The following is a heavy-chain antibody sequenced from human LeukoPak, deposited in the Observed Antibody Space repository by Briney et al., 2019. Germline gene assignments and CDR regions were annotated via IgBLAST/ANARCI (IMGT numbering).Heavy chain of an antibody. CDR2: IYSGGST. V-gene: IGHV3-53*01. CDR1: GFTVSSNY. CDR3: ARGSRFGVVGRDAFDI. J-gene: IGHJ3*02. Sequence: GGSLRLSCAASGFTVSSNYMSWVRQAPGKGLEWVSVIYSGGSTYYADSVRGRFTISRDNYKNTLYLQMNSLRAEDTAVYYCARGSRFGVVGRDAFDIWGQGTMVTVSS. D-gene: IGHD3-3*01.